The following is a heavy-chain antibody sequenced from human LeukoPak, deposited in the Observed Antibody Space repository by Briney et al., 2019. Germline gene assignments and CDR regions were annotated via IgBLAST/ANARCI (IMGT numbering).Heavy chain of an antibody. V-gene: IGHV3-30*18. CDR2: ISYDGSDK. J-gene: IGHJ4*02. D-gene: IGHD3-22*01. Sequence: PGGSLRLSCAASGFTFTNYGMHWGRQAPGKGLEWVALISYDGSDKNYADSVKGRFTISRDNSKNTLYMQMNSLRAEDTAVYYCAKGIDSSGYWADYWGQGTLVTVSS. CDR3: AKGIDSSGYWADY. CDR1: GFTFTNYG.